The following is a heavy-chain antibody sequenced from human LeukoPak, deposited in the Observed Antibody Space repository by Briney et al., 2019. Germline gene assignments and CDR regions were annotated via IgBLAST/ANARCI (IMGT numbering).Heavy chain of an antibody. CDR2: INPNIGEA. V-gene: IGHV1-2*02. J-gene: IGHJ5*01. CDR1: GYTFIGFF. Sequence: ASVKVSCKASGYTFIGFFMHWVRQAPGQGLEWMGWINPNIGEAYYAQKFQGRVTMTRDRSINTAYMELSRLTSDDTAVYYCARMDLDGGDSIGFDSWGQGTLVTVSS. CDR3: ARMDLDGGDSIGFDS. D-gene: IGHD2-21*02.